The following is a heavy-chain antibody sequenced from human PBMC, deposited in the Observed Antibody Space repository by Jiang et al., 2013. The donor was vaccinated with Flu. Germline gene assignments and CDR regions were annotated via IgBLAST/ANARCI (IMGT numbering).Heavy chain of an antibody. Sequence: SGAEVKKPGSSVKVSCKASGDTFSRYAVSWVRQAPGQGLDFMGGIIPLFSTSVYARKFQGRVTISADKSTNTAYMEVRSLRSEDTAVYFCARAKYYYDSSGHYDYYYFYFMDVWGKGTTVTVSS. CDR1: GDTFSRYA. CDR2: IIPLFSTS. J-gene: IGHJ6*03. V-gene: IGHV1-69*06. D-gene: IGHD3-22*01. CDR3: ARAKYYYDSSGHYDYYYFYFMDV.